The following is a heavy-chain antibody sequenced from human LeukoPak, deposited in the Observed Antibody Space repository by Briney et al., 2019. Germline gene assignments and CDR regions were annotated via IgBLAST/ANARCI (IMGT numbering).Heavy chain of an antibody. V-gene: IGHV4-30-2*01. CDR1: GGSISSGGYT. J-gene: IGHJ4*02. Sequence: SETLSLTCTVSGGSISSGGYTWNWIRQPPGKGLEWIGYIYHSGSTYYNPSLKSRVTISVDTSKNQFSLKLSSVTAADTAVYYCARFSQYYDSPTHYLDYWGQGILVTVSS. CDR3: ARFSQYYDSPTHYLDY. CDR2: IYHSGST. D-gene: IGHD2/OR15-2a*01.